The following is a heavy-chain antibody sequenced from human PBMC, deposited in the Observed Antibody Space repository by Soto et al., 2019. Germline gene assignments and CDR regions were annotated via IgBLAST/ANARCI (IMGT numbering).Heavy chain of an antibody. Sequence: GASVKVSCKASGYTFTSYGISWVRQAPGQGLEWMGWISAYNGNTNYAQKFQGRVTMTRDTSTSTVYMELSSLRSEDTAMYYCARLASGLGRQPEYYCYYYGMDVWGQGTTVTVSS. CDR1: GYTFTSYG. CDR3: ARLASGLGRQPEYYCYYYGMDV. D-gene: IGHD6-13*01. J-gene: IGHJ6*02. CDR2: ISAYNGNT. V-gene: IGHV1-18*01.